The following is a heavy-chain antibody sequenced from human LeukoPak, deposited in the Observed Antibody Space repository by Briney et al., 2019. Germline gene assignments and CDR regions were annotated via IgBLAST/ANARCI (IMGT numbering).Heavy chain of an antibody. J-gene: IGHJ6*02. V-gene: IGHV4-31*03. Sequence: SETLSLTCTVSGGSISSGGYYWSWIRQHPGKGLEWIGYNYYSGSTYYNPSLKSRVTISVDTSKNQFSLKLSSVTAADTAVYYCARGGDTVTTDYYYYYGMDVWGQGTTVTVSS. D-gene: IGHD4-11*01. CDR2: NYYSGST. CDR1: GGSISSGGYY. CDR3: ARGGDTVTTDYYYYYGMDV.